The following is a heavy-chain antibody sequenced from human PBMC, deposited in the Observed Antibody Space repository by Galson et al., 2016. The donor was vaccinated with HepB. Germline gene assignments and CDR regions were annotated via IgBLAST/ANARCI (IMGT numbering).Heavy chain of an antibody. Sequence: SLRLSCAASGFTFSTYWMNWVRQAPGKGLEWVANIKPDGSEKYYVDSVKGRFTISRDNGKKSLYLQMNSLRAEDTAVYYCARLSAPAGNYWGQGTLVTVSS. J-gene: IGHJ4*02. CDR2: IKPDGSEK. D-gene: IGHD6-19*01. CDR3: ARLSAPAGNY. CDR1: GFTFSTYW. V-gene: IGHV3-7*03.